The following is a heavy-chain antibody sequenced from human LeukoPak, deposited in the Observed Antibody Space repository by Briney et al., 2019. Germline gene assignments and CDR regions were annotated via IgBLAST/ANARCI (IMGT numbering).Heavy chain of an antibody. CDR2: ISWDGGST. CDR1: GFTFDDYT. Sequence: PGGSLRLSCAVSGFTFDDYTMHWVRQAPGKGLEWVSLISWDGGSTYYADSVKGRFTISRDNSKNSLYLQMNSLRTEDTALYYCAKDRFRYCSGGSCYPFDYWGQGTLVTVSS. V-gene: IGHV3-43*01. CDR3: AKDRFRYCSGGSCYPFDY. J-gene: IGHJ4*02. D-gene: IGHD2-15*01.